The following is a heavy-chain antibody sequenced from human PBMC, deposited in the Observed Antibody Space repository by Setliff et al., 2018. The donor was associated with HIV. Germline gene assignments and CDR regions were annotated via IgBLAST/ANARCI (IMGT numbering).Heavy chain of an antibody. D-gene: IGHD5-18*01. CDR2: IYYSGST. CDR3: ARGYHCEGTKYRYNWYLDL. J-gene: IGHJ2*01. V-gene: IGHV4-59*11. CDR1: GGSISSHY. Sequence: SETLSLTCTVSGGSISSHYWSWIRQPPGKGLEWIGSIYYSGSTNYNPSLKSRVTISVDTSKNQFSLKLSSVTAADTAVYYCARGYHCEGTKYRYNWYLDLWGRGTLVTVSS.